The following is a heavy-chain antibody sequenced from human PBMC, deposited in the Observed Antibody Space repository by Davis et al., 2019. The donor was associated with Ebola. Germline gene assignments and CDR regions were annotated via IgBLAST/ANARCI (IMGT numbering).Heavy chain of an antibody. D-gene: IGHD3-22*01. CDR2: IYWDDDK. CDR1: GFSLSTSGVG. J-gene: IGHJ4*02. CDR3: VHMRAEYYDGSGYYFFDY. Sequence: SGPTLVKPPQTLTLTCTFSGFSLSTSGVGVGWIRQPPGKALEWLALIYWDDDKRYSPSLKSRLTITKDTSKNQVVLRLTKVDPVDTATYYCVHMRAEYYDGSGYYFFDYWGQGTLVTVSS. V-gene: IGHV2-5*02.